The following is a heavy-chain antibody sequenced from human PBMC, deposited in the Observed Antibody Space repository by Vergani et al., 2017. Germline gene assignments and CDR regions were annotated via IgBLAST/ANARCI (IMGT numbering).Heavy chain of an antibody. V-gene: IGHV1-69*06. CDR2: IIPIFGTA. Sequence: QVQLVQSGAEVKKPGSSVKVSCKAPGGPLSSYAISWVRQAPGQGLEWMGGIIPIFGTANYAQKFQGRVTITADKSTSTAFMELSSLRSEDTAVYYCARGSYYYGSGSYFQFDWWGEGTLVTVSP. D-gene: IGHD3-10*01. CDR3: ARGSYYYGSGSYFQFDW. J-gene: IGHJ4*02. CDR1: GGPLSSYA.